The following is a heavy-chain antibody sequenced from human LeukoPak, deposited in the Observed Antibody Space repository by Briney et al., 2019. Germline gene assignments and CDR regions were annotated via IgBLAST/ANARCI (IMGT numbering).Heavy chain of an antibody. CDR1: GFTFSSYA. D-gene: IGHD3-22*01. CDR2: ISGSGGST. V-gene: IGHV3-23*01. Sequence: PGGSLRLSCAASGFTFSSYAISWVRQAPGKGLEWVSAISGSGGSTYYADSVKGRFTISRDNSKNTLYLQMNSLRAEDTAVCYCAKVSYDSSGYPYWGQGTLVTVSS. CDR3: AKVSYDSSGYPY. J-gene: IGHJ4*02.